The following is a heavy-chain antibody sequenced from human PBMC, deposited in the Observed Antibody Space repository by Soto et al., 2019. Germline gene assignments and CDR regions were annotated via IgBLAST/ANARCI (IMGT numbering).Heavy chain of an antibody. Sequence: XVSLRLSCAASGFTFNTYAMSWVRQAPGQGLEWVSAISGSGFSTYYADSVKGRFSISSDSSKNTLFLQMNSLRADDTAVYFCATFTFGRPFDTWGQGTMVTVSS. CDR1: GFTFNTYA. CDR2: ISGSGFST. D-gene: IGHD3-16*01. V-gene: IGHV3-23*01. CDR3: ATFTFGRPFDT. J-gene: IGHJ3*02.